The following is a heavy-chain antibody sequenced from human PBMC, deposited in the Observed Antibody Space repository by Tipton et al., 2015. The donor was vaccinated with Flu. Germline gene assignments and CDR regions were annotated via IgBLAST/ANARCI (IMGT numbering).Heavy chain of an antibody. CDR2: IHRSGSA. D-gene: IGHD4-11*01. V-gene: IGHV4-38-2*01. Sequence: TLSLTCSVSGDSLGSRHFWGWIRQPPGKGLEWIGNIHRSGSAYYNPSLQSRVTMSVDSSKNQFSLRLTSVTAADTAVYYCARRDYSNHVSEPKNWFDPWGQGTLVTVSS. CDR1: GDSLGSRHF. CDR3: ARRDYSNHVSEPKNWFDP. J-gene: IGHJ5*02.